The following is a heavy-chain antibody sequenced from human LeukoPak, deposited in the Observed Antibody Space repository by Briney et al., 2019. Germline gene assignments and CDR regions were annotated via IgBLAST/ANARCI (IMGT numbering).Heavy chain of an antibody. CDR1: GGSISSYY. Sequence: PSETLSLTCTVSGGSISSYYWSWIRQTAGKGLEWIGRIYTSGSTNYNPSLKSRVTMSVDTSKNQFSLKLSSVTAADTAVYYCARDQNSSGYKMLDYWGQGTLVTVSS. CDR2: IYTSGST. D-gene: IGHD3-22*01. J-gene: IGHJ4*02. V-gene: IGHV4-4*07. CDR3: ARDQNSSGYKMLDY.